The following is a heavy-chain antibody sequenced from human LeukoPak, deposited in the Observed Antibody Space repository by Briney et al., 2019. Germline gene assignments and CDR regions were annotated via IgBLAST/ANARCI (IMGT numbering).Heavy chain of an antibody. CDR1: GGSISSYY. CDR3: AKEKYYYDSSGYYYAPFDY. D-gene: IGHD3-22*01. V-gene: IGHV4-4*07. Sequence: SETLSLTCTVSGGSISSYYWSWIRQPAGKGLEWIGRIYTSGSTNYNPPLKSRVTMSADTSKNQFSLNLSSVTAADTAVYYCAKEKYYYDSSGYYYAPFDYWGQGTLVTVSS. J-gene: IGHJ4*02. CDR2: IYTSGST.